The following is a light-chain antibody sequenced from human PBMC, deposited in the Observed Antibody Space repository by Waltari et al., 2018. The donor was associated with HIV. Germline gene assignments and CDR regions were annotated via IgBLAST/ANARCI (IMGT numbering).Light chain of an antibody. CDR2: DVS. J-gene: IGKJ4*02. CDR3: QHYNNFPT. Sequence: DIQMTQSPSSLSASVGDRVTITCQASQDIRNYLNWYQQKPGKAPKLLIYDVSNLETGVPSRVSGSGSGTHFTFTISSLQPEDVGTYHCQHYNNFPTFGGGTKVEIK. CDR1: QDIRNY. V-gene: IGKV1-33*01.